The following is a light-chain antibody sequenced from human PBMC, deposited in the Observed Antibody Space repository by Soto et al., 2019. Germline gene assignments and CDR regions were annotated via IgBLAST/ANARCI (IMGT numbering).Light chain of an antibody. Sequence: EILMTQSPATLSVSPGERATLSCRASQSVSSYLAWYQQKPGQAPRLLIYDASNRATGIPARFSGSGSGTDFTLTISSLEPEDFAVYYCQQRSNWPPDFGQGTRLEIK. CDR3: QQRSNWPPD. CDR1: QSVSSY. J-gene: IGKJ5*01. V-gene: IGKV3-11*01. CDR2: DAS.